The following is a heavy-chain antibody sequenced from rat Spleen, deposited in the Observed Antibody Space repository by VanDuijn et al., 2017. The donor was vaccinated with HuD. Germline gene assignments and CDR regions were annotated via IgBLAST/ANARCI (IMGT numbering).Heavy chain of an antibody. CDR3: ARSRYFDY. CDR2: ISYSGST. Sequence: EVQLQESGPGLVKPSQSLSLTCSVTGYSITNNYWGWIRKFPGNKMEWMGYISYSGSTSYNPSLKSRISLTRDTSKNQFFLQLNSVTTEDTATYSCARSRYFDYWGQGVMVTVSS. J-gene: IGHJ2*01. V-gene: IGHV3-1*01. CDR1: GYSITNNY.